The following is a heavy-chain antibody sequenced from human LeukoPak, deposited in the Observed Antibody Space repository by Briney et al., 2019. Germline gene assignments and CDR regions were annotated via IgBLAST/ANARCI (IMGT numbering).Heavy chain of an antibody. V-gene: IGHV4-59*08. Sequence: SETLSLTCTVSGGSISSYYWSWIRQPPGKGLEWIGYIYYSGSTNYNPSLKSRVTISVDTSKNQFSLKLSSVTAADTVVYYCARHGRGYSYGYLFDYWGQGTLVTVSS. CDR2: IYYSGST. D-gene: IGHD5-18*01. CDR3: ARHGRGYSYGYLFDY. CDR1: GGSISSYY. J-gene: IGHJ4*02.